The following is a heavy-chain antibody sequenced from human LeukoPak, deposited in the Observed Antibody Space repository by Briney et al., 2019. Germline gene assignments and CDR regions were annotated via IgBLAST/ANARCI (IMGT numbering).Heavy chain of an antibody. CDR1: GGSNY. V-gene: IGHV4-59*08. CDR3: AKHSNWNAGVDWFDP. D-gene: IGHD1-20*01. CDR2: IHYSGST. Sequence: LETLSLTCTVSGGSNYWSWIWQPPGKGLEWIAYIHYSGSTNYNPSLKSRVTISIDTSKNQFSLKLNSVTAADTAVYYCAKHSNWNAGVDWFDPWGQGTLVTVSS. J-gene: IGHJ5*02.